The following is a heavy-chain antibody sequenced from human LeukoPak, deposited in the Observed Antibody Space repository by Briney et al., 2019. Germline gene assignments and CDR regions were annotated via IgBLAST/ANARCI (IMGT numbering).Heavy chain of an antibody. CDR2: IYYSGTS. CDR1: GGSIYNSIYY. J-gene: IGHJ4*02. D-gene: IGHD2-2*01. Sequence: PSETLSLTCTVSGGSIYNSIYYWGWIRQPPGKGLEWIGSIYYSGTSYYNPSLKSRVTISVDTSKNQFSLKVTSVTAADTAVYYCARDLGSRSDFDYWGQGTLVTVSS. V-gene: IGHV4-39*07. CDR3: ARDLGSRSDFDY.